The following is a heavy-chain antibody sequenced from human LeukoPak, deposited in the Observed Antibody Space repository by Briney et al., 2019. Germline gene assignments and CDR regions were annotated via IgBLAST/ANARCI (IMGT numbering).Heavy chain of an antibody. J-gene: IGHJ4*02. D-gene: IGHD3-16*01. V-gene: IGHV4-4*02. CDR1: GGSISSTTNW. Sequence: SETLSLTCAVSGGSISSTTNWWSWVRQPPGKGLEWIGEIHQSGSTNYKPSLKSRVTISVDKTKNQFSLKMTSVTAADTAVYYCARGFMIPLGGGFDSWGQGTLVTVSS. CDR3: ARGFMIPLGGGFDS. CDR2: IHQSGST.